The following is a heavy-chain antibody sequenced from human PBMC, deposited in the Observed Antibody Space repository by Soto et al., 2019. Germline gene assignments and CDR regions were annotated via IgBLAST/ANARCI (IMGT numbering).Heavy chain of an antibody. CDR2: IIPMFGIP. J-gene: IGHJ3*01. V-gene: IGHV1-69*01. D-gene: IGHD6-19*01. CDR1: GGTLNKHA. Sequence: QVQLVQSGAEVKKPGSSVKVSCRASGGTLNKHAITWVRRAPGLGLEWLGGIIPMFGIPNYPQKFQGRVTITADDSTNTSHMELNSLTSDDTAVYYCARGGTSGWLKGAYDVLGQGTMVTVSS. CDR3: ARGGTSGWLKGAYDV.